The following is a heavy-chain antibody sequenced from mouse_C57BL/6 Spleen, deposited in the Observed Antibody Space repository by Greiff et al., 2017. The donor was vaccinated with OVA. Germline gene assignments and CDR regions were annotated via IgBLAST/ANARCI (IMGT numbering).Heavy chain of an antibody. CDR2: ISYDGSN. CDR3: ARDGSSYVGWYFDV. J-gene: IGHJ1*03. Sequence: DVKLQESGPGLVKPSQSLSLTCSVTGYSITSGYYWNWIRQFPGNKLEWMGYISYDGSNNYNPSLKNRISITRDTSKNQFFLKLNSVTTEDTATYYCARDGSSYVGWYFDVWGTGTTVTVSS. D-gene: IGHD1-1*01. V-gene: IGHV3-6*01. CDR1: GYSITSGYY.